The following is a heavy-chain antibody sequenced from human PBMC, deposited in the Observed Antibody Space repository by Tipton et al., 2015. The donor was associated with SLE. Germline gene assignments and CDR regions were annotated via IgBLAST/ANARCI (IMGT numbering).Heavy chain of an antibody. Sequence: LRLSCTVSGGSISGYQWSWIRQSPQKGLEWIGYVYDIGTTNYNPSVMSRVIVSMDTSRNQVSLKLLSVAATDTAVYYCARDSNNWNYGYFDSWGQGILVTVSS. J-gene: IGHJ4*02. V-gene: IGHV4-4*08. CDR2: VYDIGTT. CDR3: ARDSNNWNYGYFDS. CDR1: GGSISGYQ. D-gene: IGHD1-7*01.